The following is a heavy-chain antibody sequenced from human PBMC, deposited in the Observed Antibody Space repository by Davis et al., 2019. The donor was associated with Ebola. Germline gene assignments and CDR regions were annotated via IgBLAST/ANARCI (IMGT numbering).Heavy chain of an antibody. J-gene: IGHJ3*02. CDR2: IVVGSGNT. V-gene: IGHV1-58*01. D-gene: IGHD6-19*01. CDR1: GFTFTSSA. CDR3: AAVGQWLPHDAFDI. Sequence: SVKVSCKASGFTFTSSAVQWVRQARGQRLEWIGWIVVGSGNTNYAQKFQERVTITRDMSTSTAYMELSSLRSEDTAVYYCAAVGQWLPHDAFDIWGQGTMVTVSS.